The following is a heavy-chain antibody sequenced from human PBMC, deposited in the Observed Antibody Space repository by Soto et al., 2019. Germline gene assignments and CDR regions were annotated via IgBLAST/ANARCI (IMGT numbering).Heavy chain of an antibody. CDR2: IKNKADGGTT. CDR1: GLTFTNAW. D-gene: IGHD3-10*01. J-gene: IGHJ4*02. CDR3: TSGGGTMDY. Sequence: VQLVESGGGLVEPGGSLRLSCVASGLTFTNAWMSWVRQAPGRGLECVGRIKNKADGGTTDYAAPVKGRFTVSRDDSKNTRYLQMNSLKTDDTAVYYCTSGGGTMDYWGQGTLVTVSP. V-gene: IGHV3-15*01.